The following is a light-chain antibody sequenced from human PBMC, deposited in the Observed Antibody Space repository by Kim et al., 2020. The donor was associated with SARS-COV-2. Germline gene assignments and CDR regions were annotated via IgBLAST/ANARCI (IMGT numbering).Light chain of an antibody. CDR1: QSVSSSY. CDR3: QQFDT. J-gene: IGKJ3*01. V-gene: IGKV3-20*01. CDR2: GAS. Sequence: PLSLSPGERATLSCRASQSVSSSYLAWYQQKPGQAPRLLIYGASSRATGIPDRFSGSGSGTDFTLTISRLEPEDFAVYYCQQFDTFGPGTKVDIK.